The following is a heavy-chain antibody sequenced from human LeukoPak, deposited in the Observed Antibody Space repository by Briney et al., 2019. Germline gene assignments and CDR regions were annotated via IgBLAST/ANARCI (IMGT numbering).Heavy chain of an antibody. Sequence: KPGGSLRLSCAASGFAFNTYSMNWVRQAPGKGLEWVSFIFSSSTYIYYTDSVKGRFTISRDNAKNSLYLQMNSLRAEDTAVYYCAREIGLRVIYYYYYYMDVWGKGTTVTVSS. V-gene: IGHV3-21*01. D-gene: IGHD3-22*01. J-gene: IGHJ6*03. CDR3: AREIGLRVIYYYYYYMDV. CDR2: IFSSSTYI. CDR1: GFAFNTYS.